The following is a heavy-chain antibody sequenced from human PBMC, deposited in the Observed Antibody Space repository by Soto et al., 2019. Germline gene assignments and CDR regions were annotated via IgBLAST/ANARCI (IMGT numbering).Heavy chain of an antibody. CDR1: GFAFSTYA. CDR3: AKVTKRAAAGRYEYYKYGMDV. V-gene: IGHV3-23*01. D-gene: IGHD6-13*01. CDR2: ISGSGGSS. Sequence: PGGSLRLSCAAAGFAFSTYAMTWVRQAPGKGLEWVSVISGSGGSSYYAASVKGRFTISRDNSKNTLFLQMNGLRAEDTAVYYCAKVTKRAAAGRYEYYKYGMDVWGQGTTVTVPS. J-gene: IGHJ6*02.